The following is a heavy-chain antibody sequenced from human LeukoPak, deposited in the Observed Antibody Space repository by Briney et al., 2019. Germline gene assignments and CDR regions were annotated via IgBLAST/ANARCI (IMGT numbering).Heavy chain of an antibody. CDR2: ISAYNGNN. CDR1: GYSFTSYA. Sequence: APVKVSCKAFGYSFTSYAISWVRQAPGQGVEWVGWISAYNGNNDYAQKLQVRFIITTDIHMSRVYMEVRGVRSDDKDVDYWARVVVVGDNYFDYWGQGTLVTVSS. D-gene: IGHD2-15*01. CDR3: ARVVVVGDNYFDY. V-gene: IGHV1-18*01. J-gene: IGHJ4*02.